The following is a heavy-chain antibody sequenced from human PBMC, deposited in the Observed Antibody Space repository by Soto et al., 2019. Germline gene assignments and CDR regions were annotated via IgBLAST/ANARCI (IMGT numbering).Heavy chain of an antibody. CDR1: GFTSSGSA. J-gene: IGHJ4*02. CDR3: TRVTARPNDY. Sequence: PGGSLRLSCAASGFTSSGSAMHWVRQASGKGLEWVGRIRSKANSYATAYAASVKGRFTISRDDSKNTAYLQMNSLKTEDTAVYYCTRVTARPNDYWGQGTLVTVSS. D-gene: IGHD5-18*01. V-gene: IGHV3-73*01. CDR2: IRSKANSYAT.